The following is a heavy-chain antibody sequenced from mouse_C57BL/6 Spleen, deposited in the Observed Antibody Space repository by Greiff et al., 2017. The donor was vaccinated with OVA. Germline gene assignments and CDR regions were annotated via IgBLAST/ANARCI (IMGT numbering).Heavy chain of an antibody. CDR1: GYTFTDYN. V-gene: IGHV1-22*01. D-gene: IGHD1-1*01. CDR3: ARYGTAWFAY. J-gene: IGHJ3*01. CDR2: INPNNGGT. Sequence: VHVKQSGPELVKPGASVKMSCKASGYTFTDYNMHWVKQSHGKSLEWIGYINPNNGGTSYNQKFKGKATLTVNQSSSTAYMELRSLTSEDSAVYYCARYGTAWFAYWGQGTLVTVSA.